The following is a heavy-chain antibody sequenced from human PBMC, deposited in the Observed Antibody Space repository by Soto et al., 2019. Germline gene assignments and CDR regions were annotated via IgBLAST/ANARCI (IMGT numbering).Heavy chain of an antibody. D-gene: IGHD1-20*01. CDR2: IKHDGSEK. V-gene: IGHV3-7*05. J-gene: IGHJ4*02. CDR3: ATVDITGNMRRLFPY. Sequence: GGSLRLSCAASGLTFSNYWMSWVRQAPGKGLECVANIKHDGSEKSYADSVRGRFTISRDNARNSLSLQMSSLRAEDTAMYYCATVDITGNMRRLFPYWGQGNLVTVSS. CDR1: GLTFSNYW.